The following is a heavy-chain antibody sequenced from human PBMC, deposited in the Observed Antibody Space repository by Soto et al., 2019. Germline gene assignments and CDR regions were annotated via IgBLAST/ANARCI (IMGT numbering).Heavy chain of an antibody. D-gene: IGHD4-4*01. CDR2: IFSGGTT. CDR3: ARGARSNSGDYYYYMDV. V-gene: IGHV3-53*04. Sequence: GGSLRLSCAASGFTVSSNYMTWVRQAPGKGLEWVSVIFSGGTTYYADSVKGRFTISRHNSKNTLYLQMISLRAEDTATYYCARGARSNSGDYYYYMDVWGKGTTVTVSS. J-gene: IGHJ6*03. CDR1: GFTVSSNY.